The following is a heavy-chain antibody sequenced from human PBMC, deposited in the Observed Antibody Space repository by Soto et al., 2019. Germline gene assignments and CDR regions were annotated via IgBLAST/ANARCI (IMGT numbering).Heavy chain of an antibody. Sequence: ASVKVSCKASGYTFTSYGISWVRQAPGQGLEWMGWISAYNGNTNYAQKLQGRVTMTTDTSTNTAYMELRSLRSDDTAIYYCARGITMVRGVTHNNWFDPWGQGTLVTVSS. V-gene: IGHV1-18*04. CDR1: GYTFTSYG. J-gene: IGHJ5*02. CDR3: ARGITMVRGVTHNNWFDP. CDR2: ISAYNGNT. D-gene: IGHD3-10*01.